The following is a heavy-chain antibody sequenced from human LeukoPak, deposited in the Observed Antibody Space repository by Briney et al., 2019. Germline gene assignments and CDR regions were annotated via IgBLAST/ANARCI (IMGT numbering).Heavy chain of an antibody. J-gene: IGHJ4*02. CDR2: IQSKTDDGTK. D-gene: IGHD5-24*01. CDR1: GLTLSNAW. CDR3: GTDGRATINY. Sequence: GGSLTLSCAASGLTLSNAWMSCVRQPPEKGLEWVGRIQSKTDDGTKIYEAPVKGRFTISRDDSKNTMYLQRNSLKTEDTAIYYCGTDGRATINYWAQGTLVTVSS. V-gene: IGHV3-15*06.